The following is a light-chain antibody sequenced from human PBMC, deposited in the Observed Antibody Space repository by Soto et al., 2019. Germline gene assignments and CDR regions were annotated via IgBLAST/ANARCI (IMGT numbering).Light chain of an antibody. CDR1: QGVGSKS. Sequence: EIVLTQSPGTLSLSPGERATLSCRASQGVGSKSVAWYHENSRQRPRLVVYGASSRATGIPHRFSGSGSGTDFALTIRSLEPEDFAVYYCQQRSNWPRTFGQGTKVDIK. CDR3: QQRSNWPRT. CDR2: GAS. J-gene: IGKJ1*01. V-gene: IGKV3D-20*02.